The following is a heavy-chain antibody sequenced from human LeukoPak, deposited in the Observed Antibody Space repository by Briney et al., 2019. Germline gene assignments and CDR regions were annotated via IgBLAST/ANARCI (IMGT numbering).Heavy chain of an antibody. D-gene: IGHD6-13*01. J-gene: IGHJ3*01. CDR1: GFNLGSKH. V-gene: IGHV3-23*01. CDR2: FRATDGSA. CDR3: ARAKIAAAGTGAFDV. Sequence: GASLRLSRAASGFNLGSKHMNWVHQAPGKGLEWVSAFRATDGSAQYAESVEGRFTISRDNSKNTLFLQMNSLGAEDTAVYYCARAKIAAAGTGAFDVWGQGTLVTVSS.